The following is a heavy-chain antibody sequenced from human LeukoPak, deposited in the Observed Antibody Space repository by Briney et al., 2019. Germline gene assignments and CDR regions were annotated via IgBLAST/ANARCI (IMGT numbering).Heavy chain of an antibody. Sequence: SETLSLTCAVYGGSFSGYYWSWIRQPPGKGLEWIGEINHSGSTNYNPSLKSRVTISVDTSKNQFSLKLSSVTAADTAVYYCAHLGVIAARRRDYWGQGTLVTVSS. D-gene: IGHD6-6*01. CDR1: GGSFSGYY. CDR3: AHLGVIAARRRDY. V-gene: IGHV4-34*01. J-gene: IGHJ4*02. CDR2: INHSGST.